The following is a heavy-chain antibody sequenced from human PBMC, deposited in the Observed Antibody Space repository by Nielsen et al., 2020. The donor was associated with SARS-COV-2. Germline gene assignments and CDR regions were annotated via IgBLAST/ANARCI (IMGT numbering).Heavy chain of an antibody. V-gene: IGHV3-23*01. CDR3: AKDPVVVTAIEGSYFDY. CDR1: GFTFRTYA. CDR2: ISDSSRST. D-gene: IGHD2-21*02. J-gene: IGHJ4*02. Sequence: GESLKIFCAVSGFTFRTYAMSWVRQAPGKGLEWVSAISDSSRSTYYADSVKGRFTISRDNSKNTLYLQMNSLRAEDTAVYYCAKDPVVVTAIEGSYFDYWGQGTLVTVSS.